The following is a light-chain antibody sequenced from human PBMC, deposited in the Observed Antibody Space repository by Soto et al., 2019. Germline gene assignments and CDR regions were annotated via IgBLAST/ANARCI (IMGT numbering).Light chain of an antibody. V-gene: IGLV2-14*03. J-gene: IGLJ2*01. CDR2: DVS. CDR3: SSYTSTSTVV. CDR1: SSDIGGYNY. Sequence: QSALTQPASVSGSPGQSITTSCTGTSSDIGGYNYVSWYQRHPGKAPKLMIYDVSNRPSGVSNRFSGSKSGNTASLTISGLQAEDEADYYCSSYTSTSTVVFGGGTKVTVL.